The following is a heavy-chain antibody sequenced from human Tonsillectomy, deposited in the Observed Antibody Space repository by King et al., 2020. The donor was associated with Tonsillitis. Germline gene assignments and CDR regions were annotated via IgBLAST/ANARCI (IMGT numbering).Heavy chain of an antibody. Sequence: VTLKESGPALVKPTQTLTLTCTFSGFSLSTSGMCVSWIRQPPGKALEWLSLIDWYDDKYYSTSLKTRVTISKETSKNQVVLTMTNLDPVDTATYYCARSLVGYSNAYALDYWGQGTLVTVSS. CDR3: ARSLVGYSNAYALDY. CDR2: IDWYDDK. D-gene: IGHD5-18*01. J-gene: IGHJ4*02. CDR1: GFSLSTSGMC. V-gene: IGHV2-70*01.